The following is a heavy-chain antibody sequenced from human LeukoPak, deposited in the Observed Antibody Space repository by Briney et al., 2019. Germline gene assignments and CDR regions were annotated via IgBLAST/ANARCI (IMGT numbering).Heavy chain of an antibody. D-gene: IGHD3-22*01. CDR3: AYSEYSSGYYLDY. Sequence: PGGSLRLSCAASGFTFSSYWMHWVRQAPGKGLVWVSRINSDGSSTSYADSVKGRFTISRDNAKNTLYLQMNSLRAEYTAVYYCAYSEYSSGYYLDYWGQGTLVTVSS. CDR1: GFTFSSYW. CDR2: INSDGSST. J-gene: IGHJ4*02. V-gene: IGHV3-74*01.